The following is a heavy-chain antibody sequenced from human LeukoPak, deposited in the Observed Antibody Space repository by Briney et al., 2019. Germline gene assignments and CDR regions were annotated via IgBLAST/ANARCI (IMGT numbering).Heavy chain of an antibody. CDR1: GYTFTGYY. D-gene: IGHD3-22*01. V-gene: IGHV1-2*02. Sequence: GASVKVSCKASGYTFTGYYMHWVRQAPGQGLEWMGWINPNSGGTNYAQKFQGRVTMTRDTSISTAYMELSRLRSDDTAVYYCAGAGGATMIVVVTRPLYFDYWGQGTLVTVSS. CDR2: INPNSGGT. CDR3: AGAGGATMIVVVTRPLYFDY. J-gene: IGHJ4*02.